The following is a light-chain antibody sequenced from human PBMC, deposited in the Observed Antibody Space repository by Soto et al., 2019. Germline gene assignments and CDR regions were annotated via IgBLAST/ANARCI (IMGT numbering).Light chain of an antibody. Sequence: DIQMTQSPSTLSASVGDRVTITCRASQSISSWLAWYQQKPGKAPKLLIYKASSLESGVPSRFSGSGSGTEFTLTISSLQPDDCATYYCQQYNSYSRTFGQGTQVEIK. CDR2: KAS. CDR3: QQYNSYSRT. J-gene: IGKJ1*01. V-gene: IGKV1-5*03. CDR1: QSISSW.